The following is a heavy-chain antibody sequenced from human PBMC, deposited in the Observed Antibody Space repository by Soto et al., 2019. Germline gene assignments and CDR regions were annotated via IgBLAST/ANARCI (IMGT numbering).Heavy chain of an antibody. V-gene: IGHV3-23*01. CDR1: GFTFSSYA. D-gene: IGHD3-22*01. CDR3: AKGRMIEVVLTTYDY. CDR2: ISGSGGST. J-gene: IGHJ4*02. Sequence: EVQLLESGGGLVQPGGSLRLSCAASGFTFSSYAMSWVRQAPGKGLEWVSAISGSGGSTYYADSVKGRFTISRDNYMNTLDLQMNGLRAEDTAVYYCAKGRMIEVVLTTYDYWGQGGLVNVFS.